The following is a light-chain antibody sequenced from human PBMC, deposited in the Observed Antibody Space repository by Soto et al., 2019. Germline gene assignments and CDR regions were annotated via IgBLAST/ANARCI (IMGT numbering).Light chain of an antibody. CDR1: PSDVGGHNY. V-gene: IGLV2-14*03. CDR3: SSFTSSNTRV. CDR2: EVT. Sequence: QSVLTPPASVSGSPGQSITISCTGTPSDVGGHNYFSWYQQHSGEAPKVTIYEVTNRPSRVSDRFSASKSGNVASLTISGLQADDEADYYCSSFTSSNTRVFGSGTKVTVL. J-gene: IGLJ1*01.